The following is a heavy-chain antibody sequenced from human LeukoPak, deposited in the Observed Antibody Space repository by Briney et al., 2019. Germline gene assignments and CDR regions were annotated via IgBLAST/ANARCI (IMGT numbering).Heavy chain of an antibody. Sequence: ASVKVSCTASGYTFPIYYMHWVRQAPGQGMEGMGVINPSGGNTNSAQKFQGRVTMTRDTSTRTVYMELSSLRSEDTAVYYCTREGAYGAHGFDYWGQGTLITVSS. CDR1: GYTFPIYY. CDR3: TREGAYGAHGFDY. D-gene: IGHD4-17*01. V-gene: IGHV1-46*01. CDR2: INPSGGNT. J-gene: IGHJ4*02.